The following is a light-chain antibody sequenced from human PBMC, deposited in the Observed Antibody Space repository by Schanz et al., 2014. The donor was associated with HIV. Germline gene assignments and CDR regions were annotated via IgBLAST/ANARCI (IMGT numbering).Light chain of an antibody. J-gene: IGLJ1*01. CDR3: QSYDSSLSVLYV. CDR1: SSDVGGYNY. Sequence: QSVLTQPPSASGSPGQSVTISCTGTSSDVGGYNYVSWYQQHPGKAPKLMIYEVIKRPSGVPDRFSGSKSGSTASLTVSGLQPEDEADYYCQSYDSSLSVLYVFGTGTKLTVL. V-gene: IGLV2-8*01. CDR2: EVI.